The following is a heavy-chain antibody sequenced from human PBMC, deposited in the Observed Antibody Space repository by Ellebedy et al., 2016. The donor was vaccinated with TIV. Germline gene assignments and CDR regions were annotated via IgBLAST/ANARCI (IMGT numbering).Heavy chain of an antibody. CDR3: ARDVPPSRYSGGWYYFDS. D-gene: IGHD6-19*01. CDR1: GGSITSYY. J-gene: IGHJ4*02. Sequence: MPSETLSLTCTVSGGSITSYYWAWIRQPPGKGLAWIGYMSDSGSTHYSPSLKTRVAISLYSSNTQFSLELNSVTAADTAVYYCARDVPPSRYSGGWYYFDSWGQGTLVTVSS. CDR2: MSDSGST. V-gene: IGHV4-59*01.